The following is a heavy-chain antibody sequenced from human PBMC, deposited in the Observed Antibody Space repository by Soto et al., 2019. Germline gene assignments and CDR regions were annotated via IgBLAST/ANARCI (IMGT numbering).Heavy chain of an antibody. Sequence: LRLSCAASGFTFSSYSMNWVRQAPGKGLEWVSSISSSSSYIYYADSVKGRFTISRDNAKNSLYLQMNSLRAEDTAVYYCARDPPQSSGYDYWGQGTLVTVSS. D-gene: IGHD3-22*01. V-gene: IGHV3-21*01. J-gene: IGHJ4*02. CDR3: ARDPPQSSGYDY. CDR2: ISSSSSYI. CDR1: GFTFSSYS.